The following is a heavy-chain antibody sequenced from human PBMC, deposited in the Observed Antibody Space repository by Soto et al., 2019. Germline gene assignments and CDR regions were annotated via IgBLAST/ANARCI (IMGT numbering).Heavy chain of an antibody. V-gene: IGHV3-23*01. CDR3: AKNIAASGYFFAP. CDR2: ISGGGGNT. CDR1: GFTFSSYA. J-gene: IGHJ5*02. Sequence: GGSLRLSCEASGFTFSSYAMSWVRQAPGKGLEWVSYISGGGGNTYYADSVKGRFTISRDNSKNMVYLQMNSLRADDTALYYCAKNIAASGYFFAPWGQGTLVTVSS. D-gene: IGHD6-13*01.